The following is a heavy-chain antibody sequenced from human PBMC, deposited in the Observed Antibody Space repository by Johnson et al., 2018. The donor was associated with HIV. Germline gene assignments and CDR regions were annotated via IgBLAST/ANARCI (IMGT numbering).Heavy chain of an antibody. CDR1: GFTFSSYA. J-gene: IGHJ3*02. Sequence: QVQLVESGGGVVQPGRSLRLSCAASGFTFSSYAMHWVRQAPGKGLEWVAVISYDGTNKYYADSVKGRFIISRDNSKNTLYLQMNSLRDEDTALYYCAKEASWNWDLRGAFDIWGQGTMVTVSS. D-gene: IGHD1-7*01. CDR3: AKEASWNWDLRGAFDI. CDR2: ISYDGTNK. V-gene: IGHV3-30*04.